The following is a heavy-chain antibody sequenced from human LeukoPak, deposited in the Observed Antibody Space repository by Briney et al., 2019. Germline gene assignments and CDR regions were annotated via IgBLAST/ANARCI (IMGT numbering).Heavy chain of an antibody. Sequence: TGGSLRLSCAASGFTFSSYAMSWVRQAPGKGLEWVSAISGSGGSTYYADSVKGRFTISRDNSKNTLYLQMNSLRAEDTAVYYCAKDRNPTFGGVIASNWFDPWGQGTLVTVSS. CDR1: GFTFSSYA. J-gene: IGHJ5*02. V-gene: IGHV3-23*01. CDR3: AKDRNPTFGGVIASNWFDP. CDR2: ISGSGGST. D-gene: IGHD3-16*01.